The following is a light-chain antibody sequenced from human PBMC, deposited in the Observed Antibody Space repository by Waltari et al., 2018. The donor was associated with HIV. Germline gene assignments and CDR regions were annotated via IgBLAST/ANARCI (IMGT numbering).Light chain of an antibody. CDR2: GAS. CDR1: QSVRTT. CDR3: QQYDYWPPWT. V-gene: IGKV3-15*01. J-gene: IGKJ1*01. Sequence: VMTQSPATLSVSPGDRTTLSCRASQSVRTTLAWYQQKPGQPPRLLIYGASTRATGIAARFSGSGSVTEFTLTINSLQSEDYAVYYCQQYDYWPPWTFGQGTKVEMK.